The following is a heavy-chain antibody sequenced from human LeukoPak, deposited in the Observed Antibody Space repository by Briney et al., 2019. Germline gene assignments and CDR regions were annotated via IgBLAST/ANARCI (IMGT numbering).Heavy chain of an antibody. Sequence: GGSLRLSCAASGFTFSSYAMSWVRQAPGKGLEWVSAISGSGGSTYYADSVKGRFTISRDNSKNTLYLQMNSLRAEDTAVYYCATLPDDYDYVWGSYRDFDYWGQGTLATVS. CDR2: ISGSGGST. J-gene: IGHJ4*02. CDR3: ATLPDDYDYVWGSYRDFDY. D-gene: IGHD3-16*02. CDR1: GFTFSSYA. V-gene: IGHV3-23*01.